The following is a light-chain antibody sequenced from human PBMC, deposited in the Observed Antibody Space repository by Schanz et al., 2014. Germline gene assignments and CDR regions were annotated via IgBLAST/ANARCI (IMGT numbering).Light chain of an antibody. CDR2: DVS. Sequence: QSALTQPRSVSGSPGQSVTISCAGTSSDVGGHNYVSWYQQHPGKAPKLIIYDVSVRPSGVPDRFSGSKSGTSASLAITGLQAEDEADYYCQSYDSSLSGYVVFGGGTKLTVL. CDR3: QSYDSSLSGYVV. V-gene: IGLV2-11*01. CDR1: SSDVGGHNY. J-gene: IGLJ2*01.